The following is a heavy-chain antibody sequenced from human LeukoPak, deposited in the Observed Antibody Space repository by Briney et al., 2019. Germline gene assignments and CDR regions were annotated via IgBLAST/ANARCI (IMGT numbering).Heavy chain of an antibody. CDR2: ISSSSSTI. J-gene: IGHJ5*02. V-gene: IGHV3-48*02. D-gene: IGHD2-15*01. CDR1: GFTFSSYN. Sequence: GGSLRLSCAAPGFTFSSYNMNWVRQAPGKGLEWVSYISSSSSTIYYADSVKGRFTISRDNAKNSLYLQMNSLRDEDTAVYYCARDTRYCSGGSCYDWFDPWGQGTLVTVSS. CDR3: ARDTRYCSGGSCYDWFDP.